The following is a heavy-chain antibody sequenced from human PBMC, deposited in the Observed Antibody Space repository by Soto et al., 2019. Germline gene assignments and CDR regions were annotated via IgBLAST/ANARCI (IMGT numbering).Heavy chain of an antibody. CDR3: AKGRTRPLQLGSFGDNAFDV. J-gene: IGHJ3*01. CDR2: ISWNSGTL. V-gene: IGHV3-9*01. D-gene: IGHD3-10*01. Sequence: EVQLVESGGGLVQPGRALRLSCAASEFTFEDYAMHWVRQAPGKGLEWVSGISWNSGTLVYADSVKGRFTISRDNAKNSLFLQMTSLRPEDTALYFCAKGRTRPLQLGSFGDNAFDVWGQGTMVTVSS. CDR1: EFTFEDYA.